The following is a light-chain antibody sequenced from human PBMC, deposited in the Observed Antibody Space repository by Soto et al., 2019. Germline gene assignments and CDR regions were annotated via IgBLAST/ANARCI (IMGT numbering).Light chain of an antibody. CDR3: QSYDSSLSGSRV. V-gene: IGLV1-40*01. J-gene: IGLJ3*02. CDR1: SSNIGAGYD. Sequence: QLVLTQPPSVSAAPGQRVTISCTGSSSNIGAGYDVHWYQQLPGTAPKLLIYGNSNRPSGVPDRFSGSKSGTSASLAITGLQAEDEADYYCQSYDSSLSGSRVFGGGTKLTVL. CDR2: GNS.